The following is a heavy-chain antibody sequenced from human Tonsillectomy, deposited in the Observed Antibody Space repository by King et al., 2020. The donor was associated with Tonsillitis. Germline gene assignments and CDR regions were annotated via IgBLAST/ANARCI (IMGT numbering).Heavy chain of an antibody. CDR3: AGATGFDY. V-gene: IGHV4-34*01. CDR2: INHSGST. J-gene: IGHJ4*02. CDR1: GGSFTGYY. D-gene: IGHD4-17*01. Sequence: VQLQQWGAGLLKPSETLSLTCAVYGGSFTGYYWSWIRQPPGKGLEWIGEINHSGSTNYIPSLKSRVTISVDTSKNQFSLNLSSVTAADTAVYYCAGATGFDYWGQGTLVTVSS.